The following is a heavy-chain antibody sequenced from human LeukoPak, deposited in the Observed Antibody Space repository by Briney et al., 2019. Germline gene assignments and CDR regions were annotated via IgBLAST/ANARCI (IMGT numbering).Heavy chain of an antibody. D-gene: IGHD3-10*01. Sequence: ASVKVSCKASGYTFTSYGISWVRQAPGQGLEWMGWISAYNGNTNYAQKLQGRVTMTTDTSTSTAYMELRSLRSDDTAVYYCARSRGYGSGSYYNPPYYYYMDVWGKGTTVTISS. V-gene: IGHV1-18*01. CDR3: ARSRGYGSGSYYNPPYYYYMDV. J-gene: IGHJ6*03. CDR2: ISAYNGNT. CDR1: GYTFTSYG.